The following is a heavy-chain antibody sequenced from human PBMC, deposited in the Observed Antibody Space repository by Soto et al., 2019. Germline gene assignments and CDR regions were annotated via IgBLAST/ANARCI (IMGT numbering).Heavy chain of an antibody. J-gene: IGHJ6*02. CDR2: INRDGSST. Sequence: PGGSLRLSCVASGFTFSSYWMHWVRQAPGKGLVWVSRINRDGSSTNYADSVKGRFTISRDNAKNTLYLQMNSLRAEDTALYYCVRVLLWGTPYYYYGMDVWGQGTTVTVSS. D-gene: IGHD2-15*01. V-gene: IGHV3-74*01. CDR3: VRVLLWGTPYYYYGMDV. CDR1: GFTFSSYW.